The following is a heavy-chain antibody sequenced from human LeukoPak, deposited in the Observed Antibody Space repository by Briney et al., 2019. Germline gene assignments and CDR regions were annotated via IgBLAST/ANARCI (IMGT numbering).Heavy chain of an antibody. Sequence: GESLKISCKGSGYSFNSYWIGWVRQMPGKGLEWMGMIYPGDSDTRYSPSFQGQVTISADKSISTAYLQWSSLKASDTAMYYCARQVEYSSSSGGYYYYYYMDVWGKGTTVTVSS. CDR1: GYSFNSYW. D-gene: IGHD6-6*01. V-gene: IGHV5-51*01. J-gene: IGHJ6*03. CDR2: IYPGDSDT. CDR3: ARQVEYSSSSGGYYYYYYMDV.